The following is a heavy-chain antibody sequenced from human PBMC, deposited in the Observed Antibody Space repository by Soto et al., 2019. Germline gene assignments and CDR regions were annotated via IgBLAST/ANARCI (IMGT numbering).Heavy chain of an antibody. CDR2: VYYTGST. CDR1: GGSISTYY. CDR3: ARSIAVPSSHIDH. J-gene: IGHJ4*02. Sequence: SETLSLTCTVSGGSISTYYWNWIRQAPGKGLEWIGYVYYTGSTSYNPSLQSRVTISVDTSNKQFSLSLRLVTAADTAVYFCARSIAVPSSHIDHWGQGIRVTVSS. V-gene: IGHV4-59*01. D-gene: IGHD6-6*01.